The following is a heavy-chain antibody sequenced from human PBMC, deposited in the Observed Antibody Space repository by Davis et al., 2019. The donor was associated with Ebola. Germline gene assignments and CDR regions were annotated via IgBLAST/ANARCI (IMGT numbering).Heavy chain of an antibody. J-gene: IGHJ4*02. Sequence: GGSLRLSCAASGFTFSSYSMNWVRQASGKGLEWVGRIRRKANSYATAYAASVKGRFTISRDDSKNTAYLQMNSLKTEDTAVYYCTRRRYSSEDYWGQGTLVTVSS. D-gene: IGHD6-19*01. CDR3: TRRRYSSEDY. CDR1: GFTFSSYS. V-gene: IGHV3-73*01. CDR2: IRRKANSYAT.